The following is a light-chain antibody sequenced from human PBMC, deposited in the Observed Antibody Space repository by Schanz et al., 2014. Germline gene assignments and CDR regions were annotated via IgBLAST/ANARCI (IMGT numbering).Light chain of an antibody. CDR2: DAS. J-gene: IGKJ3*01. Sequence: EIVLTQSPGTLSLSPGKGATLSCRASQSVSSNYLAWYQQKPGQAPRLLIYDASTRATGIPDRFSGSGSGADFTLTISRLEPEDFAVYYCQQRYNLPRAFGPGTKVDIK. CDR1: QSVSSNY. CDR3: QQRYNLPRA. V-gene: IGKV3D-20*02.